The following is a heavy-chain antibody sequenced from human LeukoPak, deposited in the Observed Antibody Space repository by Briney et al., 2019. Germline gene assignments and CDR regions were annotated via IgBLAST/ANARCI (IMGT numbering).Heavy chain of an antibody. D-gene: IGHD3-10*01. J-gene: IGHJ4*02. CDR3: AKPYYYGSRSYMDY. CDR1: GFTFSSYG. CDR2: ISYDGSNT. Sequence: PGRSLRLSCAVSGFTFSSYGMHWVRQAPGKGLEWVAVISYDGSNTYYADSVKGRFTISRDNSKNMLYLQMNSLRAEDTAVYYCAKPYYYGSRSYMDYWGQGTLVTVSS. V-gene: IGHV3-30*18.